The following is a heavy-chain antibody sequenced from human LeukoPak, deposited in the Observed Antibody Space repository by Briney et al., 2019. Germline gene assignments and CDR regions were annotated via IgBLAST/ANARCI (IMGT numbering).Heavy chain of an antibody. CDR1: GYTFTGYY. V-gene: IGHV1-2*02. J-gene: IGHJ3*02. CDR2: INPNSGGT. CDR3: ARERITFGGVIVRDAFDI. D-gene: IGHD3-16*02. Sequence: ASVKVSCKASGYTFTGYYMHWVRQAPGQGLEWMGWINPNSGGTNYAQKFQGRVTMTRDTSISTAYMELSGLRSDDTAVYYCARERITFGGVIVRDAFDIWGQGTMVTVSS.